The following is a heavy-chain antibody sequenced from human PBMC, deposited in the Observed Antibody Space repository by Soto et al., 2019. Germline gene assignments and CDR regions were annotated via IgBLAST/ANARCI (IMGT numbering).Heavy chain of an antibody. CDR1: GYSFTSYW. V-gene: IGHV5-51*01. CDR3: ARRALDITMVRGVIWGEFDY. Sequence: GESLKISCKGSGYSFTSYWIGWVRQMPGKGLEWMGIIYPGDSDTRYSPSFQGQVTISADKSIGTAYLQWSSLKASDTAMYYCARRALDITMVRGVIWGEFDYWGQGTLVTVSS. D-gene: IGHD3-10*01. CDR2: IYPGDSDT. J-gene: IGHJ4*02.